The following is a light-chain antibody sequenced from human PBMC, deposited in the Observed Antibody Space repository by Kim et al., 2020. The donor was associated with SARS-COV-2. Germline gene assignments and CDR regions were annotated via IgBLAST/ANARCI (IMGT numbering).Light chain of an antibody. CDR2: AAS. Sequence: SASTGDRVTITWRASQGISSYLAWYQQKPGKAPKLLIYAASTLQSGVPSRFSGSGSGTDFTLTISCLQSEDFATYYCQQYYSYPTFGGGTKVDIK. J-gene: IGKJ4*01. CDR3: QQYYSYPT. V-gene: IGKV1-8*01. CDR1: QGISSY.